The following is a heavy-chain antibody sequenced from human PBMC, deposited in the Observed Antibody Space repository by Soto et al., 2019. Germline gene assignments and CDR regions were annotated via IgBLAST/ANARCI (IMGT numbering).Heavy chain of an antibody. CDR2: TYYSGST. Sequence: SETLSLTCTVSGGSISSGGYYWSWIRQHPGKGLEWIGYTYYSGSTYYNPSLKSRVTISVDTSKNQFSLKLSSVTAADTAVYYCARLRWLQFDPWGQGTLVTVSS. J-gene: IGHJ5*02. V-gene: IGHV4-31*03. CDR3: ARLRWLQFDP. CDR1: GGSISSGGYY. D-gene: IGHD5-12*01.